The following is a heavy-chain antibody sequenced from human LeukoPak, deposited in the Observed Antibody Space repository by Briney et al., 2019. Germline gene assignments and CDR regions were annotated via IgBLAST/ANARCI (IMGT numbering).Heavy chain of an antibody. CDR2: IYSGGST. Sequence: PGGSLRLSCAASGFTFSNAWMSWVRQAPGKGLEWVSVIYSGGSTHYADSVKGRFTISRDNSKNTLYLQMNSLRAEDTAVYYCAGATGYYDSSATNDAFDIWGQGTMVTVSS. J-gene: IGHJ3*02. D-gene: IGHD3-22*01. CDR3: AGATGYYDSSATNDAFDI. CDR1: GFTFSNAW. V-gene: IGHV3-53*01.